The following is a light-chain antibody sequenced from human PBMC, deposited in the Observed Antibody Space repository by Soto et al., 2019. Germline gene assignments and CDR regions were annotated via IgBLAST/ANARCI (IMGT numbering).Light chain of an antibody. CDR3: AAWDDRLNGHV. V-gene: IGLV1-44*01. J-gene: IGLJ1*01. CDR1: SSNIGTSS. CDR2: TTN. Sequence: QSVLTQPHSASGTPGQRVTISCSGSSSNIGTSSVHWFQQLPGTAPKLLISTTNQRPSGVPERFSGFKSGTSASLAISGLQSEDEADYYGAAWDDRLNGHVFGTGTKLTVL.